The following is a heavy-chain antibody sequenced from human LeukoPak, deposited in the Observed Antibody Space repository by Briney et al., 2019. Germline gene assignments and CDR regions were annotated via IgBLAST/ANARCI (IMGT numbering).Heavy chain of an antibody. CDR2: IIPIFGTA. J-gene: IGHJ4*02. CDR1: GGTFSSYA. CDR3: ANIGGWYSGSYYDWY. D-gene: IGHD1-26*01. V-gene: IGHV1-69*13. Sequence: ASVKVSCKASGGTFSSYAISWVRQAPGQGLEWMGGIIPIFGTANYAQKFQGRVTITADESTSTAYMELSSLRSEDTAVYYCANIGGWYSGSYYDWYWGQGTLVTVSS.